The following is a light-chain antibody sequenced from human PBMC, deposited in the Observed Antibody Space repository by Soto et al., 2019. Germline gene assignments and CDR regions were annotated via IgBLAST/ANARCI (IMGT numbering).Light chain of an antibody. CDR2: KAS. Sequence: DIQMTQSPSTLSASVGDRVTITCLASQSISSWLAWYQQKPGKAPKLLIYKASSLESGVPSRFSGSGSGTEFTLTISSLQPDDFSTYYCQQYNSYPWTLGQGTPVEI. CDR3: QQYNSYPWT. CDR1: QSISSW. J-gene: IGKJ1*01. V-gene: IGKV1-5*03.